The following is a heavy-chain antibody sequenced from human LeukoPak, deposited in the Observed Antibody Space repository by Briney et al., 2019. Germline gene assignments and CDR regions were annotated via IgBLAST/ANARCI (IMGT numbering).Heavy chain of an antibody. CDR3: VRDNHDGFDV. Sequence: GRSLRLSCAASGFTFSSYGMHWVRQAPGKGLEWVAIIWYDGSDKYYADSLKGRFTVSRDISKNTLYLQMNSLRAEDTAVYYCVRDNHDGFDVWGQGTMVTVSS. CDR1: GFTFSSYG. V-gene: IGHV3-33*01. CDR2: IWYDGSDK. D-gene: IGHD1-1*01. J-gene: IGHJ3*01.